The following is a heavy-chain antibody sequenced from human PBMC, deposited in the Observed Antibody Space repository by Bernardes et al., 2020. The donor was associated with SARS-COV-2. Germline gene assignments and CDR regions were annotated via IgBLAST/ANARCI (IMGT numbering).Heavy chain of an antibody. CDR2: ISWNSGSI. J-gene: IGHJ6*02. CDR1: GFRFDDYA. CDR3: AKDSLWSATTLLAVAGSYGLDV. D-gene: IGHD6-19*01. V-gene: IGHV3-9*01. Sequence: GGSLRLSCAASGFRFDDYAMHWVRQAPGSGLEWVSGISWNSGSIAYADSVKGRFIISRDNAKNPLYLQMHSLRAEDTALYYCAKDSLWSATTLLAVAGSYGLDVWGQGTTVTVSS.